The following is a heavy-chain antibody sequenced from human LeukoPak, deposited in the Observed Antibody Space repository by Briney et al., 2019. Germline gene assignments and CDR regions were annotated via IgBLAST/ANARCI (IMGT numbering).Heavy chain of an antibody. D-gene: IGHD6-13*01. CDR3: ARAGIAAISFDY. CDR2: INPNSGGT. Sequence: ASVKVSCTASGYTFTGYYMHWVRQPPGQGLEWMGWINPNSGGTNYAQKFQGWVTMTRDTSISTAYMELSRLRSDDTAVYYCARAGIAAISFDYWGQGTLVTVSS. J-gene: IGHJ4*02. V-gene: IGHV1-2*04. CDR1: GYTFTGYY.